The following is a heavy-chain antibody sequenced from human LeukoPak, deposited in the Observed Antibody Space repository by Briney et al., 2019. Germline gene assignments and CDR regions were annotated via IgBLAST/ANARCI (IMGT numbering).Heavy chain of an antibody. J-gene: IGHJ4*02. D-gene: IGHD2-2*01. Sequence: SETLSLTCTVSGGSIDSYYWSCIRQPPGRGLGWVGYISYTGSTEYNPCLKSRVTISLDTSKNQFSLKLTSVTAADTAVYYCARVYQSAEYYFDYWGQGNLVSVSS. CDR2: ISYTGST. CDR3: ARVYQSAEYYFDY. CDR1: GGSIDSYY. V-gene: IGHV4-59*01.